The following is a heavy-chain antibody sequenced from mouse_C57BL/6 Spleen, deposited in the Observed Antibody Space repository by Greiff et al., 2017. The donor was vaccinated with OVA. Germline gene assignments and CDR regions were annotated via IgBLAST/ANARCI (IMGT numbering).Heavy chain of an antibody. Sequence: VQLQQPGAELVKPGASVKLSCKASGYTFTSYWMHWVKQRPGQGLEWIGLIHPNGGSTNYNEKFKSKATLTVDKSSSTAYMQRSSLTSEDAAVYYCAGGDRDAMDYWGQGTSVTVSS. CDR1: GYTFTSYW. CDR3: AGGDRDAMDY. V-gene: IGHV1-64*01. CDR2: IHPNGGST. J-gene: IGHJ4*01. D-gene: IGHD3-2*01.